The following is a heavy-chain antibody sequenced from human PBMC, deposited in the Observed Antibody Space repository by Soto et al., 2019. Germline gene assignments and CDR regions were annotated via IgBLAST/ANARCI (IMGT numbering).Heavy chain of an antibody. CDR1: GFTCSSYG. Sequence: GGSLRLSCAASGFTCSSYGMHWVRQAPGKGLEWVAVIWYDGSNKYYADSVKGRFTISRDNSKNTLYLQMNSLRAEDTAVYYCARDYYCSGGSCFSTPAEYFQHWGQGTLVTVSS. D-gene: IGHD2-15*01. V-gene: IGHV3-33*01. CDR3: ARDYYCSGGSCFSTPAEYFQH. CDR2: IWYDGSNK. J-gene: IGHJ1*01.